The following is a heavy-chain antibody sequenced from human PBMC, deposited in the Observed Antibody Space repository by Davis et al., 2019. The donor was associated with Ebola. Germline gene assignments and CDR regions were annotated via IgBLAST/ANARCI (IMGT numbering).Heavy chain of an antibody. CDR2: IYYSGST. D-gene: IGHD5-18*01. J-gene: IGHJ6*04. V-gene: IGHV4-39*01. CDR3: ARLEGGYRIYYYYGMDV. CDR1: GGSISSSSYY. Sequence: PSETLSLTCTVSGGSISSSSYYWGWIRQPPGKGLEWIGSIYYSGSTYYNPSLKSRVTISVDTSKNQFSLKLSSVTAADTAVYYCARLEGGYRIYYYYGMDVWGKGTTVTVSS.